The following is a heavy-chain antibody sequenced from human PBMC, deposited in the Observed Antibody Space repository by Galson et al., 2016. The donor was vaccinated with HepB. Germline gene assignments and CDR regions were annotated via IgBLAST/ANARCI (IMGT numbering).Heavy chain of an antibody. Sequence: SLRLSCAASGFTLSRFCMHWVRQVPGKGLVWVSRIDYDGRTTGYADSVKGRFTISRDDAKNTLYLQMNRLGAEDTAVYYCTRGHNTMISSRIDFWGQGTLVTVSS. CDR2: IDYDGRTT. D-gene: IGHD3-22*01. V-gene: IGHV3-74*01. J-gene: IGHJ4*02. CDR1: GFTLSRFC. CDR3: TRGHNTMISSRIDF.